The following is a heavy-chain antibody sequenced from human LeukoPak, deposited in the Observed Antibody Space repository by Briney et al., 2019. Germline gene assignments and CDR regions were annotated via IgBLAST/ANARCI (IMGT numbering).Heavy chain of an antibody. CDR2: IYYSGST. Sequence: PSETLSLTCTVSGGSVNSGSYYWNWIRQPPGKGLEWIGYIYYSGSTNYSPSLKSRLTISIDTSKNQFSLKLSSVTAADTAVYYCASSGSRWLIDKTYSPYWGQGTLVTVSS. J-gene: IGHJ4*02. V-gene: IGHV4-61*01. CDR1: GGSVNSGSYY. D-gene: IGHD3-22*01. CDR3: ASSGSRWLIDKTYSPY.